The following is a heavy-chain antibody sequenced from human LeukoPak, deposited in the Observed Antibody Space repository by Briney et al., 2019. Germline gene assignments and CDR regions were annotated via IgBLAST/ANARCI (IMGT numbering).Heavy chain of an antibody. CDR3: VKKGGNNGRYDYFDY. V-gene: IGHV3-30*18. CDR1: GFTFSSHW. J-gene: IGHJ4*02. CDR2: VSSDETTK. D-gene: IGHD4-23*01. Sequence: PGGSLRLSCAASGFTFSSHWMTWVRQAPGKGLEWLAVVSSDETTKFYADSVKGQFTISRDNSKNTVYLQMDSLRTEDTAVYYCVKKGGNNGRYDYFDYWGQGTLVTVSS.